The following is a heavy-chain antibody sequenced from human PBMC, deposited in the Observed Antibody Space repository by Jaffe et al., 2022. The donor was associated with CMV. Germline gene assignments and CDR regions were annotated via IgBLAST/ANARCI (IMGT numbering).Heavy chain of an antibody. J-gene: IGHJ4*02. CDR3: ASTRTDSSSWYYFDY. CDR2: INPNSGGT. CDR1: GYTFTGYY. V-gene: IGHV1-2*02. Sequence: QVQLVQSGAEVKKPGASVKVSCKASGYTFTGYYMHWVRQAPGQGLEWMGWINPNSGGTNYAQKFQGRVTMTRDTSISTAYMELSRLRSDDTAVYYCASTRTDSSSWYYFDYWGQGTLVTVSS. D-gene: IGHD6-13*01.